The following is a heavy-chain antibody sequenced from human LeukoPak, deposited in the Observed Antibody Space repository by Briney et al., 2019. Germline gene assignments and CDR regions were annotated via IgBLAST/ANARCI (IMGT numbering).Heavy chain of an antibody. J-gene: IGHJ4*02. CDR2: IRQDGSDK. CDR3: ATSTAAAGTD. D-gene: IGHD6-13*01. CDR1: GFTFSSYA. V-gene: IGHV3-7*03. Sequence: PGGSLRLSCAASGFTFSSYAMSWVRQAPGKGLKWVANIRQDGSDKYYADSVKGRFTISRDNAENSLYLQMNSLRAEDTAIYYCATSTAAAGTDWGQGTLVTVSS.